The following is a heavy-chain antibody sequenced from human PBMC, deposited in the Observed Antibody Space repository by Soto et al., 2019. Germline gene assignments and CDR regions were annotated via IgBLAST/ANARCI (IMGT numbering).Heavy chain of an antibody. Sequence: EVQLVESGGGLVQPGGSLRLSCAASGFAFSTKWMHWVRHGPGKGLVWVSRINIDGTTTNYADSVKGRFTISRDNAKNMLYLQMDSLRAEDTAVYSCARIPYSDTDPCPWGQGTLVTVSS. V-gene: IGHV3-74*01. CDR3: ARIPYSDTDPCP. J-gene: IGHJ5*02. D-gene: IGHD1-26*01. CDR1: GFAFSTKW. CDR2: INIDGTTT.